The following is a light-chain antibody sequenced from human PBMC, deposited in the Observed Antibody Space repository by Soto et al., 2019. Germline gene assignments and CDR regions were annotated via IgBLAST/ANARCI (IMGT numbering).Light chain of an antibody. CDR3: SSYAGSNNFV. J-gene: IGLJ1*01. V-gene: IGLV2-8*01. CDR1: SSDVGGYNY. Sequence: QSVLTQPASVSGSPGQSITISCTGTSSDVGGYNYVSWYQQYPGKAPKLMISEVSKRPSGVPDRFSGSKSGNTASLTVSGLQAEDEADYYCSSYAGSNNFVFGTGTKLTVL. CDR2: EVS.